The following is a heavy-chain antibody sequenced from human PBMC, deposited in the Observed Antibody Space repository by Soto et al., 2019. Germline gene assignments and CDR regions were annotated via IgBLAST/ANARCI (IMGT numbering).Heavy chain of an antibody. D-gene: IGHD2-2*01. CDR1: GGSITSSGSA. V-gene: IGHV4-39*01. J-gene: IGHJ4*02. Sequence: SETLSLTCNASGGSITSSGSAWGWIRQSPGKGLEWIGTIDYSGNIYYIPSLKSRITISVDTSKNQISLKLSSVTAADTAVYYCARHGDCSSTSCYRPDFDYWGQGTLVTVSS. CDR3: ARHGDCSSTSCYRPDFDY. CDR2: IDYSGNI.